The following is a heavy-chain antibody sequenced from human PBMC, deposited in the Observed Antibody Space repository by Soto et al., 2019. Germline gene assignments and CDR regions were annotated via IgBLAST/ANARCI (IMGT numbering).Heavy chain of an antibody. D-gene: IGHD6-13*01. CDR3: AKVDIAAAALTSDYYYGMDV. J-gene: IGHJ6*02. Sequence: GGSLRLSCAASGFSFSSYSMNWVHQAQGKGVEWVSLISWDGGSTYYADSVKGRFTISRDNSKNSLYLQMNSLRTEDTALYYCAKVDIAAAALTSDYYYGMDVWGQGTTVTVSS. CDR2: ISWDGGST. V-gene: IGHV3-43*01. CDR1: GFSFSSYS.